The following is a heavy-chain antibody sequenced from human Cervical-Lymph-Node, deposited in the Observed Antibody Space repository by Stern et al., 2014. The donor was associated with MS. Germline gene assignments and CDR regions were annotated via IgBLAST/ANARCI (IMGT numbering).Heavy chain of an antibody. CDR1: GYTFTSYG. D-gene: IGHD4-17*01. V-gene: IGHV1-18*04. Sequence: QMQLVQSGAEVKKPGASVKVSCKASGYTFTSYGISWVRQAPGQGLEWMGWISAYNGNTNYAQKLQGRVAMTTDTSTSTAYMELRSLRSDDTAVYYCARDYFMAGTVTVWFDPWGQGTLVTVSS. CDR2: ISAYNGNT. J-gene: IGHJ5*02. CDR3: ARDYFMAGTVTVWFDP.